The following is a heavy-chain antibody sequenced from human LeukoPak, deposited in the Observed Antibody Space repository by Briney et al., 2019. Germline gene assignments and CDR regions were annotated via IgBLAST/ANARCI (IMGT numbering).Heavy chain of an antibody. CDR2: LSPEGSDK. D-gene: IGHD3-16*01. CDR1: GFSFRTYW. J-gene: IGHJ5*01. Sequence: GGSLRLSCAASGFSFRTYWMTWVRQAPGKGLEWVANLSPEGSDKFYVDSVKGRFTIFRDNAKSSVHLQMSSLRVEDTAVYYCARDAYTSASDSWGRGTLVSVSS. CDR3: ARDAYTSASDS. V-gene: IGHV3-7*01.